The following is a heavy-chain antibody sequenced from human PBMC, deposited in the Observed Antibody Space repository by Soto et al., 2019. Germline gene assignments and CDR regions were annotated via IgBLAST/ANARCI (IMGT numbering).Heavy chain of an antibody. Sequence: ASVKVSCNASGYIFTAYSMHWVRQAPGQGLEWMGVVNPSGGSTNYAQKFQGRITMTRDTSTSTVYMELSSLTSEDTTVYYSARGVKCSGGISYAQYFQRWGQGNLVTVSS. J-gene: IGHJ1*01. V-gene: IGHV1-46*01. D-gene: IGHD2-15*01. CDR3: ARGVKCSGGISYAQYFQR. CDR1: GYIFTAYS. CDR2: VNPSGGST.